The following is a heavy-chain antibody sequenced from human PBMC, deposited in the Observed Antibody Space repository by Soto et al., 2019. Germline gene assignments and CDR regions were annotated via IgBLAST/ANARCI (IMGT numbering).Heavy chain of an antibody. V-gene: IGHV1-69*01. CDR2: IIPIFGTA. J-gene: IGHJ4*02. CDR3: ASEPDRLYYGSGSYSIGY. CDR1: GGTFSSDA. D-gene: IGHD3-10*01. Sequence: QVQLLQSGAEVKKPGSSVKVSFKASGGTFSSDAISWGRHAPVQGLEWMGGIIPIFGTANYAQKFQGRVTITADESTSTAYMELSSLRSEDTAVYYCASEPDRLYYGSGSYSIGYWGQGTLVTVSS.